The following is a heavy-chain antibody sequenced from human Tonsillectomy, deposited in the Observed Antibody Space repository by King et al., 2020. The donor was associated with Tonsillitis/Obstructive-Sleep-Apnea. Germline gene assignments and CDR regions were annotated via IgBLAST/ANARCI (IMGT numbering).Heavy chain of an antibody. CDR3: ARPYSGYTSGFDL. Sequence: LQLQESGPVLVEPSESLSLTCTVSGGSISSSNYYWAWLRQSPRKGLEWIGGIHYSGNTYYNPSLQSRVTISVDTSKNQFSLKVTSVTAADTAVYYCARPYSGYTSGFDLWGQGTLVTVSS. J-gene: IGHJ4*02. CDR1: GGSISSSNYY. D-gene: IGHD5-18*01. CDR2: IHYSGNT. V-gene: IGHV4-39*01.